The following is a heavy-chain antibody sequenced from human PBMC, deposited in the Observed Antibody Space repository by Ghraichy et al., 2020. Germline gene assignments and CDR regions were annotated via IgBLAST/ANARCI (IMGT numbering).Heavy chain of an antibody. J-gene: IGHJ4*02. CDR3: VRDGYKDFDA. Sequence: GGSLRLSCSASGFTFSGGYMHWVRQAPGKGLQYISHISNNGDNTYYADSVKGRFTVSRDNSKNTLYLQMYSLRLDDTAVYYCVRDGYKDFDAWGPGTLVTLSS. CDR1: GFTFSGGY. D-gene: IGHD5-24*01. CDR2: ISNNGDNT. V-gene: IGHV3-64D*06.